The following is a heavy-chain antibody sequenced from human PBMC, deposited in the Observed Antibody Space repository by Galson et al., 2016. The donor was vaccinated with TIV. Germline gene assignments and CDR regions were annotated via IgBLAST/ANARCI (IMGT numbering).Heavy chain of an antibody. CDR3: ARVASCGGTCYYFDS. D-gene: IGHD2-21*01. J-gene: IGHJ4*02. CDR1: GDSVSSISAA. V-gene: IGHV6-1*01. Sequence: CAISGDSVSSISAAWNWIRQSPSRGLEWLGRTYYRSEWYNDYAVSVKSRMTINPDTSKNQFSLQLRSVTPEDTALYYCARVASCGGTCYYFDSWGQGTLVAVSS. CDR2: TYYRSEWYN.